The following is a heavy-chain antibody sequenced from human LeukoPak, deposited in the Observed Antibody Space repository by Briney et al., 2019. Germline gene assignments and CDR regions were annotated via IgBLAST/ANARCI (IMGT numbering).Heavy chain of an antibody. CDR1: GFIFSSYA. CDR2: MSYDGSGN. Sequence: GGSLRLSCAASGFIFSSYALHWVRQAPGKGLEWVAVMSYDGSGNYYADSVKGRFTISRENSKETLYLQMNSLRPEDTAVYYCARPSYSFGGSGSPDYWGQGTLVTVSS. V-gene: IGHV3-30*04. CDR3: ARPSYSFGGSGSPDY. D-gene: IGHD3-22*01. J-gene: IGHJ4*02.